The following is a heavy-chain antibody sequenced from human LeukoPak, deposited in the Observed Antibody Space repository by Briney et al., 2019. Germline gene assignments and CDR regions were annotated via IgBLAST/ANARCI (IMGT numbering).Heavy chain of an antibody. CDR1: GFTFRSYA. CDR2: ISGSGGIT. V-gene: IGHV3-23*01. D-gene: IGHD3-10*02. Sequence: GGSLRLSCAASGFTFRSYAMSWVRQAPGKGLEWVSAISGSGGITYYADSVKGRFTISRDNAKNSLYLQMNSLRAEDTAVYYCAELGITMIGGVWGKGTTVTISS. J-gene: IGHJ6*04. CDR3: AELGITMIGGV.